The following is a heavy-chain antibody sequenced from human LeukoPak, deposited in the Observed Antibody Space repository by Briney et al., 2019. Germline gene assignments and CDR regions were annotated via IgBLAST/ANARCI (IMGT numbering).Heavy chain of an antibody. D-gene: IGHD3-22*01. Sequence: AGGSLRLSCAASGFSFDDYAMHWVRQAPGKGLEWVSGITGNGGNIAYADSVKGRFTVSRDNAKSSLYLQMSSLRAEDMALYYCVRESGSYYFDYWGQGTLVTVSS. CDR3: VRESGSYYFDY. V-gene: IGHV3-9*03. J-gene: IGHJ4*02. CDR2: ITGNGGNI. CDR1: GFSFDDYA.